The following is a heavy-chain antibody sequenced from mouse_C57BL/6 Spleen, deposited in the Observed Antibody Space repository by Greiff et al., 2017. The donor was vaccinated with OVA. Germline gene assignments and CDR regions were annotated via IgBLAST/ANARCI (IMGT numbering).Heavy chain of an antibody. CDR1: GFTFSSYG. CDR3: ARHAYDVGDYYAMDY. D-gene: IGHD2-3*01. Sequence: EVKLVESGGDLVKPGGSLKLSCAASGFTFSSYGMSWVRQTPDKRLEWVATISSGGSYTYYPDSVKGRFTISIDNAKNTLYLQMSSLKSEDTAMYYCARHAYDVGDYYAMDYWGQGTSVTVSS. CDR2: ISSGGSYT. V-gene: IGHV5-6*01. J-gene: IGHJ4*01.